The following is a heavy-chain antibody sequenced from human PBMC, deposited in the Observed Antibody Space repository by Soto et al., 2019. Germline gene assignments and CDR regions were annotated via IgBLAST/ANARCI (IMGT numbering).Heavy chain of an antibody. V-gene: IGHV4-59*08. CDR2: IYYSGST. CDR1: GGSISSYY. J-gene: IGHJ4*02. Sequence: QVQLQESGPGLVKPSETLSLTCTVSGGSISSYYWSWIRQPPGKGLEWIGYIYYSGSTNYNPSLKSRVTISVDKAKNPFSPKLRSVTAADTAVYFCARSLRLSDYWGQGTLVTVSS. D-gene: IGHD2-8*01. CDR3: ARSLRLSDY.